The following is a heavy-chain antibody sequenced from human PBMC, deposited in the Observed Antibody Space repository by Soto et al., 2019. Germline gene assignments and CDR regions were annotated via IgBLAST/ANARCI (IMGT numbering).Heavy chain of an antibody. J-gene: IGHJ5*02. CDR1: GYTFTTYA. V-gene: IGHV1-3*01. CDR2: INAGNGNT. Sequence: QVQLVQSGPEVKKPGPSVKVSCKASGYTFTTYAIHWVRQAPGQGLEWMGWINAGNGNTEFSERFRGRVSITRDTSASTAHMELTGRTSDDTAVCGCARRFKTAGWLDPGGQGTLVTVSS. D-gene: IGHD2-21*02. CDR3: ARRFKTAGWLDP.